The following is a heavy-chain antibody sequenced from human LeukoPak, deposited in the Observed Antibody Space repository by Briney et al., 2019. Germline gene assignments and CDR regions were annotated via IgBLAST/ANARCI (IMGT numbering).Heavy chain of an antibody. Sequence: PGRSLRLSCAASGFTFSSYAMHWVRQAPGKGLEWVAVISYDGSNKYYADSVKGRFTISRDNSKNTLYLQMNSLRAEDTAVYYGARDLWQHPDYWGQGTLVTVSS. CDR2: ISYDGSNK. V-gene: IGHV3-30-3*01. J-gene: IGHJ4*02. CDR1: GFTFSSYA. CDR3: ARDLWQHPDY. D-gene: IGHD5-24*01.